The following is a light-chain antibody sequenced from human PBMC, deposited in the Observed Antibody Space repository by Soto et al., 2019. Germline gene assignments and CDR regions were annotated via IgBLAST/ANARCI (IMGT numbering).Light chain of an antibody. V-gene: IGLV2-14*01. CDR1: GNDPGGYFY. CDR3: SSYTSTSIAYV. J-gene: IGLJ1*01. Sequence: QSALTQPASVSGSPGQSITISCTGAGNDPGGYFYVSWYQLHPGKAPKLIIYDVTNRPSGVSHRFSGSKSGNAASLTISGLQADDEAEYYCSSYTSTSIAYVFGSGTKLTVL. CDR2: DVT.